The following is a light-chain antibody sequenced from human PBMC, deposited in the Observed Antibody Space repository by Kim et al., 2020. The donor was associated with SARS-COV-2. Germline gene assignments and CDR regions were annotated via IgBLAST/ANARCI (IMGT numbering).Light chain of an antibody. Sequence: EIVLTQSPGTLSLSPGERATLSCRASQSVSNSYLAWYQQKPGQAPRLLIYGASSRATGIPDRFSGSGSGTDFTFSISRLEPEDFAVYYYQQYGSSALTFGGGTKLEI. CDR1: QSVSNSY. V-gene: IGKV3-20*01. CDR2: GAS. CDR3: QQYGSSALT. J-gene: IGKJ4*01.